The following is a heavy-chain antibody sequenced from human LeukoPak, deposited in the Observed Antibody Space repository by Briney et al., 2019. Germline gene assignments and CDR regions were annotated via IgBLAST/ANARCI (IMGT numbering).Heavy chain of an antibody. CDR3: ARAPTRRYFDL. CDR1: GGSFSGYY. Sequence: SETLSLTCAVYGGSFSGYYWGWIRQPPGKGLEWIGEINHSGSTNYNPSLKSRVTISVDTSKNQFSLKLSSVTAADTAVYYCARAPTRRYFDLWGRGTLVTVSS. J-gene: IGHJ2*01. V-gene: IGHV4-34*01. CDR2: INHSGST. D-gene: IGHD4-11*01.